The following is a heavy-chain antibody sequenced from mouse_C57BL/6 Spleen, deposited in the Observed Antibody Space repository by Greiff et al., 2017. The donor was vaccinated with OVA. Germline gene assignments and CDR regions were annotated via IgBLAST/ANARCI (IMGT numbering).Heavy chain of an antibody. CDR2: IYPGSGST. Sequence: QVQLQQSGAELVKPGASVKMSCKASGYTFTSYWITWVKQRPGQGLEWIGDIYPGSGSTNYNEKFKSKATLTVDTSSSTAYMQLSSLTSEDSAVYYCARRYYGSSYVYFDVWGTGTTVTVSS. CDR1: GYTFTSYW. J-gene: IGHJ1*03. CDR3: ARRYYGSSYVYFDV. D-gene: IGHD1-1*01. V-gene: IGHV1-55*01.